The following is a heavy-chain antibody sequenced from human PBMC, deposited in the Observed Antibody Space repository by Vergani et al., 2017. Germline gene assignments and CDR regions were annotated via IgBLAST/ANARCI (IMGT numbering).Heavy chain of an antibody. V-gene: IGHV1-45*02. CDR2: ITPFNGNT. D-gene: IGHD6-6*01. CDR1: GYTFTYRY. Sequence: QMQLVQSGAEVKKTGSSVKVSCKASGYTFTYRYLHWVRQAPGQALEWMGWITPFNGNTNYAQKFQGRVTMTRDTSISTAYMELSRLRSDDTAVYYCAVFEYGSSNWFDPWGQGTLVTVSS. CDR3: AVFEYGSSNWFDP. J-gene: IGHJ5*02.